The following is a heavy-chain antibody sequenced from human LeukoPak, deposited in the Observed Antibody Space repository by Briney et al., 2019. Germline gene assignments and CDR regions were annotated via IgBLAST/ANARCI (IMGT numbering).Heavy chain of an antibody. CDR3: ARLGRGSGWYGGDY. V-gene: IGHV3-48*04. D-gene: IGHD6-19*01. CDR2: ISSSGSTI. Sequence: PGGCLRLSCAASGFTFSSYSMNWVRQAPGKGLEWDSYISSSGSTIHYADSVKGRFTISRDNAKNSLYLQMNSLRAEDTAVYYCARLGRGSGWYGGDYWGQGTLVTVSS. CDR1: GFTFSSYS. J-gene: IGHJ4*02.